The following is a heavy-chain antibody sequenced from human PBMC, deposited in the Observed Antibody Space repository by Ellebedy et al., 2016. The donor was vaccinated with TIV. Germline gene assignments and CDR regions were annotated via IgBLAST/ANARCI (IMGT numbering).Heavy chain of an antibody. Sequence: GASLKISCAASEFTFNWHGMHWVRQTPGKGLEWVAVISHDGRNEDYADSVRGRFTISRDNSKNTLYLQMNSLRLEDTAVYYCARARINQLYGFDIWGQGTMVTVSS. V-gene: IGHV3-30*01. CDR2: ISHDGRNE. CDR3: ARARINQLYGFDI. D-gene: IGHD1-14*01. J-gene: IGHJ3*02. CDR1: EFTFNWHG.